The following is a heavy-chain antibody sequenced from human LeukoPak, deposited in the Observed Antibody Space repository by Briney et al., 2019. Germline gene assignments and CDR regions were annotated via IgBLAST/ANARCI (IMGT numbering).Heavy chain of an antibody. CDR2: VYHNGRT. CDR3: ARRRAESSGPSFYYFYMDV. V-gene: IGHV4-59*01. J-gene: IGHJ6*03. CDR1: GGSISGYY. Sequence: SETLSLTCSVSGGSISGYYWSWIRQLPGERLEWIGFVYHNGRTTYNPSVESRVTISVDTSRNQVSLNLRFVTAADTALYFCARRRAESSGPSFYYFYMDVWGKGTTVSVSS. D-gene: IGHD2-8*02.